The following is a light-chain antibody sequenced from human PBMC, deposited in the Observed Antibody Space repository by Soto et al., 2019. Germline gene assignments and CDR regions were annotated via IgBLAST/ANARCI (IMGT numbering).Light chain of an antibody. CDR3: QQYNRRYT. CDR2: GAS. CDR1: QSVSSN. J-gene: IGKJ2*01. V-gene: IGKV3-15*01. Sequence: EIVMTQSTATLSVSPGERATLSCRASQSVSSNLAWYQQKPGQAPRLLIYGASTRATGIPARFSGSGSGTEFTLTISSLQSEDFAVYYCQQYNRRYTFGQGTKLEIK.